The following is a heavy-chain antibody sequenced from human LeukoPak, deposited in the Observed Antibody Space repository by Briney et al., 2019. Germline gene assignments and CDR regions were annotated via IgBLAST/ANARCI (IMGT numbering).Heavy chain of an antibody. D-gene: IGHD3-22*01. CDR2: IYYSGST. V-gene: IGHV4-59*01. J-gene: IGHJ4*02. CDR1: GGSISSYY. Sequence: SETLSLTCTVSGGSISSYYWSWLRQPPGKGLEWIGYIYYSGSTNYNPSLKSRVTISVDTSKNQFSLKLSSVTAADTAVYYCARGGKYYYDSSGYYYHPPYDYWGQGTLVTVSS. CDR3: ARGGKYYYDSSGYYYHPPYDY.